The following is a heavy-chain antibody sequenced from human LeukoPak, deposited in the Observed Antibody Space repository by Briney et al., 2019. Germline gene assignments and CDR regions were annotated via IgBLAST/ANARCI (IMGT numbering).Heavy chain of an antibody. CDR3: ARGACIDRPGKYYDFWSGYYELDY. Sequence: GASVKVSCKASGYTFTSYDINWVRQATGQGLEWMGWVNPNSGNTGYAQKFQGRVTITRNTSISTAYMELSSLRSEDTAVYYCARGACIDRPGKYYDFWSGYYELDYWGQGTLVTVSS. V-gene: IGHV1-8*03. J-gene: IGHJ4*02. CDR1: GYTFTSYD. D-gene: IGHD3-3*01. CDR2: VNPNSGNT.